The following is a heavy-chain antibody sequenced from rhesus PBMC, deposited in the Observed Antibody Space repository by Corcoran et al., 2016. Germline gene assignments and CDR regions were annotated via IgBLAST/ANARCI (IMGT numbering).Heavy chain of an antibody. CDR2: NIPLVGRT. Sequence: QVQLVQSGAEVKKPGASVKVSCKASGFTFGSYAISWVRQAPGKGLEWRGVNIPLVGRTNYAEKFQGRVTITADTSTSTACMELSSLRSEDTAVYYCGGQAITSPLDVWGRGVLVTVSS. CDR3: GGQAITSPLDV. D-gene: IGHD3-40*01. V-gene: IGHV1-198*02. CDR1: GFTFGSYA. J-gene: IGHJ5-2*02.